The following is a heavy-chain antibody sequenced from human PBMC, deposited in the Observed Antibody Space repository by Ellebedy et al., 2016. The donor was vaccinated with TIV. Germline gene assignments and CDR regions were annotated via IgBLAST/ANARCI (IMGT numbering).Heavy chain of an antibody. CDR1: GFSFSSYA. V-gene: IGHV3-23*01. CDR3: AKLRFGIAARPLTAFDY. Sequence: GESLKISCAASGFSFSSYAMSWVRQAPGKGLEWVSSISSSGGSTYYADSVKGRFTISRDNSKNTLYLQMNSLRAEDTAVYYCAKLRFGIAARPLTAFDYWGQGTLVTVSS. D-gene: IGHD6-6*01. J-gene: IGHJ4*02. CDR2: ISSSGGST.